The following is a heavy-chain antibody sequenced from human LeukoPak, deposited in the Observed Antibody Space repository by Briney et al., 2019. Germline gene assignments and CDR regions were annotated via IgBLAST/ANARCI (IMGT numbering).Heavy chain of an antibody. J-gene: IGHJ4*02. CDR3: TCIVAAADY. Sequence: GGSLRLSCAASGFTFSGSAMHWVRQASGKGLEWVGRIRSKANSYATAYAASVKGRFTISRDDSKNTAYLQMNSLKTEDTAVYYCTCIVAAADYWGQGILVNVSS. CDR2: IRSKANSYAT. CDR1: GFTFSGSA. V-gene: IGHV3-73*01. D-gene: IGHD6-13*01.